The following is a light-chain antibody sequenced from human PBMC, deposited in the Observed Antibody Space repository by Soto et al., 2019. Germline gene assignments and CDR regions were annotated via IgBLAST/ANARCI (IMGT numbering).Light chain of an antibody. CDR1: QSVYRD. CDR2: GAS. CDR3: HQYNQWPRT. J-gene: IGKJ1*01. V-gene: IGKV3-15*01. Sequence: DIMLTPSPDSMPVSLGDVATLSCRASQSVYRDLSWYRQKPGQPPSLLIHGASTRATGVPARFSGSGSETEFALVITSLQSEDFAVYFCHQYNQWPRTFGQGTKVDIK.